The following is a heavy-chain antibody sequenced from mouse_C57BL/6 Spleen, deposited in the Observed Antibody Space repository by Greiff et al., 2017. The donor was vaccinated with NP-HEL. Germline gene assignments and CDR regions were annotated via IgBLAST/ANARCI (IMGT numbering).Heavy chain of an antibody. J-gene: IGHJ3*01. CDR2: INPSSGYS. Sequence: QVQLQQSGAELARPGDSVQMSCKASGYTFTRFTMHWAKQRPGQGLAWIGYINPSSGYSTYKQKFTDKATLTADKASSTAYMQLSILTSEDSALYYCARGGYYGSSYGWFTYWGQATLVTVPA. CDR3: ARGGYYGSSYGWFTY. CDR1: GYTFTRFT. D-gene: IGHD1-1*01. V-gene: IGHV1-4*01.